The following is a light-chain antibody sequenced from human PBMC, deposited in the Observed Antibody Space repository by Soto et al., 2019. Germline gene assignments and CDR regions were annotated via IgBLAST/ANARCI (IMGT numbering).Light chain of an antibody. CDR2: DAY. V-gene: IGKV1-33*01. CDR1: HDIGNS. CDR3: QKSDHLPL. Sequence: DIQMTQSPPSLSASVGDRFTITFQSSHDIGNSLNWYQHKPGKAPKLVIYDAYNLETGVPSTFSGSGFGTDFTFTISSLRPEDIATYYCQKSDHLPLFGPGTKVDIK. J-gene: IGKJ3*01.